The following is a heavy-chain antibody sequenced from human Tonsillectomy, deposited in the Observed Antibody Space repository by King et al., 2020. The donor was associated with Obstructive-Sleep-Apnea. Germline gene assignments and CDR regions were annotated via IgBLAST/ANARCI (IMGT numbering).Heavy chain of an antibody. CDR2: ISYDERSE. Sequence: VQLVESGGGVVQPGRSLRLSCVASGFTFSSYAMHWVRQAPGKGLEWVAIISYDERSEYHADSVKGRFTISRDNSKNTLYLQMNSLRVEDTAVYYCARVAYVWGTYRYTAPVDYWGQGTLVTVSS. J-gene: IGHJ4*02. V-gene: IGHV3-30*04. CDR3: ARVAYVWGTYRYTAPVDY. D-gene: IGHD3-16*02. CDR1: GFTFSSYA.